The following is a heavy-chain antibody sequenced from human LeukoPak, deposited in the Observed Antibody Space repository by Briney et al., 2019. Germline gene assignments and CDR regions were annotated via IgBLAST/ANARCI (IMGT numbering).Heavy chain of an antibody. J-gene: IGHJ6*02. D-gene: IGHD6-19*01. CDR3: AREEVAVAARYYYYYGMDV. Sequence: GSSVKVSCKASGYTFNGYYMHWVRQAAGKGLTWMGWINPNRCGTKYPQMFQGRVTMTRDTSISTAYMELSRLRSDDTAVYYCAREEVAVAARYYYYYGMDVWRQGTTVTVSS. CDR1: GYTFNGYY. CDR2: INPNRCGT. V-gene: IGHV1-2*02.